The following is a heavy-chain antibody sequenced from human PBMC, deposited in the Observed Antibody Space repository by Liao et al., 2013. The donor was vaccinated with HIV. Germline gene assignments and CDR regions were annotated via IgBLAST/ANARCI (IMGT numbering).Heavy chain of an antibody. CDR2: IYASGTT. J-gene: IGHJ5*02. D-gene: IGHD2-21*01. Sequence: QVQLQESGPGLVKPSQTLSLTCTVSGGSISSGSFYWSWIRQPAGKGLEWIGHIYASGTTNYNPSLKTRVTISIDTSKNQFSLNLTSVTAADTAVYYCAKIPGADAPWGQGTRVTVSS. CDR3: AKIPGADAP. CDR1: GGSISSGSFY. V-gene: IGHV4-61*02.